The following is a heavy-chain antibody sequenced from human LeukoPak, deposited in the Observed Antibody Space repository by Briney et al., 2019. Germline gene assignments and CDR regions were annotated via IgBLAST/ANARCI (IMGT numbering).Heavy chain of an antibody. V-gene: IGHV4-30-4*08. CDR1: GGSISSGDYY. CDR2: IYYSGST. J-gene: IGHJ6*03. Sequence: SQTLSLTCTVSGGSISSGDYYWSWIRQPPGKGLEWIGYIYYSGSTYYNPSLKSRVTISVDTSKNQFSLKLSSVTAADTAVYYCARVAGGYCSSTSCYRGLRYYYYYMDVWGKGTTVTVSS. CDR3: ARVAGGYCSSTSCYRGLRYYYYYMDV. D-gene: IGHD2-2*02.